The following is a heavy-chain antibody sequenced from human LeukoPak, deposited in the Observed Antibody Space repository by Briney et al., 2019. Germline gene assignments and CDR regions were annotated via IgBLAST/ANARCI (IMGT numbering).Heavy chain of an antibody. J-gene: IGHJ4*02. CDR3: ARGKVATIDY. V-gene: IGHV4-34*01. CDR1: GGSFSGYY. CDR2: VNHSGST. Sequence: SETLSLTCAVYGGSFSGYYWSWIRQPPGKGLEWIGEVNHSGSTNYNPSLKSRVTISVDTSKNQFSLKLSSVTAADTAVYYCARGKVATIDYWGQGTLVTVSS. D-gene: IGHD5-12*01.